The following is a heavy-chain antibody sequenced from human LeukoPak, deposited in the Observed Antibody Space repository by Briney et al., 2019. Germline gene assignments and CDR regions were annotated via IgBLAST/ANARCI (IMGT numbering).Heavy chain of an antibody. J-gene: IGHJ4*02. V-gene: IGHV3-23*01. D-gene: IGHD2-15*01. CDR2: ISNNGGYT. Sequence: GGSLRLSCAASGFTVSSNYMTWVRQAPGKGLEWVSAISNNGGYTYYADSVQGRFTISRDNSKSTLCLQMNSLRAEDTAVYYCAKQLGYCSDGSCYFPYWGQGTLVTVSS. CDR3: AKQLGYCSDGSCYFPY. CDR1: GFTVSSNY.